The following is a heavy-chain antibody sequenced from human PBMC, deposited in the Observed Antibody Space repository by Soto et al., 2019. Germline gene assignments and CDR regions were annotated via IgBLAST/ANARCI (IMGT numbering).Heavy chain of an antibody. Sequence: SETLSLTCTVSGGSISSYYWSWIRQPPGKGLEWIGYIYYSGSTNYNPSLKSRVTISVDTSKNQFSLKLSSVTAADTAVYYCARGGSSSWYGGDYYYYGMDVGGQGTTVTVSS. J-gene: IGHJ6*02. CDR1: GGSISSYY. D-gene: IGHD6-13*01. CDR2: IYYSGST. CDR3: ARGGSSSWYGGDYYYYGMDV. V-gene: IGHV4-59*01.